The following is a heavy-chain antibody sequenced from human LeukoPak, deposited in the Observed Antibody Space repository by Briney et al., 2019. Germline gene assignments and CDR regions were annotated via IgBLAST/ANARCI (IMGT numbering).Heavy chain of an antibody. V-gene: IGHV3-7*03. J-gene: IGHJ4*02. CDR2: IKQDGSEK. D-gene: IGHD3-16*01. CDR1: GFTFSSYW. CDR3: AKDGVVGQLSPYYFDY. Sequence: GGSLRLSCAASGFTFSSYWMSWVRQAPGKGLEWVANIKQDGSEKYYVDSVKGRFTISRDNAKNSLYLQMNSLRAEDTALYYCAKDGVVGQLSPYYFDYWGQGTLVTVSS.